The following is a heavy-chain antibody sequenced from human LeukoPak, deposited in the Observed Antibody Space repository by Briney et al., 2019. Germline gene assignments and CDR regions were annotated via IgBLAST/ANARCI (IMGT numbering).Heavy chain of an antibody. Sequence: GGSLRLSCAASGFTVSSNYMSWVRQAPGKGLEWVSIIYSDGTAYYADSVKGRFTISRDNSKNTLYLQMNNLRAEDTAVYYCARAKVGAAGFFDYWGQGTLVTVSS. V-gene: IGHV3-53*01. CDR3: ARAKVGAAGFFDY. CDR1: GFTVSSNY. D-gene: IGHD6-13*01. J-gene: IGHJ4*02. CDR2: IYSDGTA.